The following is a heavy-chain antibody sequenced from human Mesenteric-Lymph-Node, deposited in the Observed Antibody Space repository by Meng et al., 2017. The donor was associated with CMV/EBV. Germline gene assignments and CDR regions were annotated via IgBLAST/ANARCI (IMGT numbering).Heavy chain of an antibody. CDR2: ISSTRSTI. D-gene: IGHD2/OR15-2a*01. J-gene: IGHJ6*02. CDR1: GFTFGSYS. V-gene: IGHV3-48*04. Sequence: GESLKISCPTSGFTFGSYSMNWVRQAPGKGLEWVSYISSTRSTIYYADSVKGRFTISRDNAKNSLNLQMNGLRAEDTAVYYCARGLGLLYYNGMDVWGQGTTVTVSS. CDR3: ARGLGLLYYNGMDV.